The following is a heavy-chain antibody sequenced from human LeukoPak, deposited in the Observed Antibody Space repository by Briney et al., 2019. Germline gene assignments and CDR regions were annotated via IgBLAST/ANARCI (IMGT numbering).Heavy chain of an antibody. J-gene: IGHJ3*02. Sequence: ASVKVSCKASGYTVTGYYMHWVRQARGQGLEWMGRINPNSGGTNYAQKFQGRVTMTRDTSISTAYMELSRLRSDDTAVYYCAREWRYCSGGSCYSFAFDIWGQGTMVTVSS. D-gene: IGHD2-15*01. CDR3: AREWRYCSGGSCYSFAFDI. CDR1: GYTVTGYY. CDR2: INPNSGGT. V-gene: IGHV1-2*06.